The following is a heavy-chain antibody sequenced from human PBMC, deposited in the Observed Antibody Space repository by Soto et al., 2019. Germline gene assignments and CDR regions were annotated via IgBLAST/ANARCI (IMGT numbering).Heavy chain of an antibody. D-gene: IGHD3-10*01. CDR2: ISSGGST. V-gene: IGHV3-66*01. J-gene: IGHJ5*02. Sequence: VQLVESGGGLVQPGGSLRLSCAASGFTVSSTYMNWVRQAPGKGLEWVSVISSGGSTEYADSVKGRVTTSRDNSKKTWYLDMNSLRAEDTAVYYCGRVKDWYGSWSGWIDPWGQGTLVTVSS. CDR3: GRVKDWYGSWSGWIDP. CDR1: GFTVSSTY.